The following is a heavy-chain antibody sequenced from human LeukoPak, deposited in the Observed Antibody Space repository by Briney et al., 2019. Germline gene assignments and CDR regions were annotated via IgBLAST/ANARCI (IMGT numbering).Heavy chain of an antibody. D-gene: IGHD2-15*01. CDR2: MSASAGST. CDR3: ATRHCSGGSCYSNY. CDR1: GFTFASYA. V-gene: IGHV3-23*01. J-gene: IGHJ4*02. Sequence: GGSLRLSCAASGFTFASYAMSWVRQAPGKGLEWVSAMSASAGSTYYSDSVKGRFTISRDNSKNTLYLQMNSLRAEDTAVYYCATRHCSGGSCYSNYWGQGTLVTVSS.